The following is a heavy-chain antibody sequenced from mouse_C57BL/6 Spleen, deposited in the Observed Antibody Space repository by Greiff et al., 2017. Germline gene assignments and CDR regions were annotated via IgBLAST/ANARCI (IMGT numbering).Heavy chain of an antibody. D-gene: IGHD1-1*01. Sequence: VQLQQSGPELVKPGASVKISCKASGYAFSSSWMNWVKQRPGKGLEWIGRIYPGDGDTNYNGKFKGKATLTADKSSSTAYMQLSSLTSEYSAVYFCARQVNDNYGSSTEYFDVWGTGTTVTVSS. CDR2: IYPGDGDT. V-gene: IGHV1-82*01. CDR3: ARQVNDNYGSSTEYFDV. CDR1: GYAFSSSW. J-gene: IGHJ1*03.